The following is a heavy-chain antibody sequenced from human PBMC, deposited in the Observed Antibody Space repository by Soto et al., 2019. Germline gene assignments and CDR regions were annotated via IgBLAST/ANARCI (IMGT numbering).Heavy chain of an antibody. Sequence: GGSLRLSCAASGFTFSSYWMHWVRQAPGKGLEWVSAISGSGGSTYYADSVKGRFTISRDNSKNTLYLQMNSLRAEDTAVYYCAKVQNPYDSSGYYPLYWGQGT. J-gene: IGHJ4*02. V-gene: IGHV3-23*01. CDR1: GFTFSSYW. D-gene: IGHD3-22*01. CDR2: ISGSGGST. CDR3: AKVQNPYDSSGYYPLY.